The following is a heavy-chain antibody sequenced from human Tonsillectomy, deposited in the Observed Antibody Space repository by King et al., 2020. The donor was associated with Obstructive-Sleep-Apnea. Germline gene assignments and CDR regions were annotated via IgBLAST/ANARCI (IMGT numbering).Heavy chain of an antibody. CDR1: GGSISSGGYY. V-gene: IGHV4-31*03. Sequence: QLQESGPGLVKPSQTLFLTCTVSGGSISSGGYYWSWIRQHPGKGLEWIGYIYYSGSTYYNPSLKSRVTISVDTSKNQFSLKLSSVTAADTAVYYCARDRRQQLAVDYWGQGTLVTVSS. CDR3: ARDRRQQLAVDY. J-gene: IGHJ4*02. CDR2: IYYSGST. D-gene: IGHD6-13*01.